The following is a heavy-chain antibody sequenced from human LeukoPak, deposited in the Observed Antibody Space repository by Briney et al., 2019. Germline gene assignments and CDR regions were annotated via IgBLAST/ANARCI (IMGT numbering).Heavy chain of an antibody. D-gene: IGHD4-17*01. CDR2: ISSSSSYI. Sequence: GGSLRLSCAASGFTFSSYSMNWVRQAPGKGLEWVSSISSSSSYIYCADSVKGRFTTSRDNAKNSLYLQMNSLRAEDTAVYFCAREISYGDYPSGDAFDNWGQGTMVTVSS. J-gene: IGHJ3*02. V-gene: IGHV3-21*01. CDR1: GFTFSSYS. CDR3: AREISYGDYPSGDAFDN.